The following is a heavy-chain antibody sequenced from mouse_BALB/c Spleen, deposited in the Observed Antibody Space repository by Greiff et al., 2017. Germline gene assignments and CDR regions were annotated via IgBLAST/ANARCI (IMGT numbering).Heavy chain of an antibody. D-gene: IGHD1-1*01. J-gene: IGHJ2*01. CDR2: IFPGTGTT. Sequence: QVQLQQSGAELVKPGASVKLSCKTSGYTFTSYWIQWVKQRPGQGLGWIGEIFPGTGTTYYNEKFKGKATLTIDTSSSTAYMQLSSLTSEDSAVYFCARALYYGSSSLDYWGQGTTLTVSS. CDR1: GYTFTSYW. CDR3: ARALYYGSSSLDY. V-gene: IGHV1S132*01.